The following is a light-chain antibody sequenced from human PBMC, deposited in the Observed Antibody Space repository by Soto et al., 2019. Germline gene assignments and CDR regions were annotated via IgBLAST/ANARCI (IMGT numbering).Light chain of an antibody. V-gene: IGKV1-5*03. CDR1: SSQNISPY. J-gene: IGKJ5*01. CDR2: QAS. Sequence: DIQMTQSPSTLSASVGDTVTITCRASSSQNISPYLAWCQQKPGKAPRRLIYQASILESGVPSRFSGSGSGTEFTLTVSSLQPDDFATYYGQQYYDYSVTFGQGTRLEIK. CDR3: QQYYDYSVT.